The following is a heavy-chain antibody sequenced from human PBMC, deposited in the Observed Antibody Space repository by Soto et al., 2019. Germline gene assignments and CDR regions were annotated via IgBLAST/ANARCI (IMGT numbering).Heavy chain of an antibody. J-gene: IGHJ4*02. CDR1: GFTFSSYA. D-gene: IGHD3-22*01. V-gene: IGHV3-23*01. Sequence: GGSLRLSCAASGFTFSSYAMSWVRQAPGKGLEWVSAISGSGGSTYYADSVKGRFTISRDNSKNTLYLQMNSLRAEDTAVYYCAKDLSRDYYDSSGYYSAPGPTLDYWGQGTLVTVSS. CDR2: ISGSGGST. CDR3: AKDLSRDYYDSSGYYSAPGPTLDY.